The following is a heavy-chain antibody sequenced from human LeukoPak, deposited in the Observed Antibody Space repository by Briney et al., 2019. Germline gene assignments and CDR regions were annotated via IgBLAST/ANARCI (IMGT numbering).Heavy chain of an antibody. Sequence: GGSLRLSCVVSGITLSNYGMSWVRQAPGKGLEWVAGISGSGGGTQYADSVKGRFTISRDNRKNTLYLQMNSLRAEDTAMYFCAKRGVVIRVILVGFHKEAYYFDSWGQGTLVTVSS. CDR2: ISGSGGGT. D-gene: IGHD3-22*01. CDR3: AKRGVVIRVILVGFHKEAYYFDS. CDR1: GITLSNYG. J-gene: IGHJ4*02. V-gene: IGHV3-23*01.